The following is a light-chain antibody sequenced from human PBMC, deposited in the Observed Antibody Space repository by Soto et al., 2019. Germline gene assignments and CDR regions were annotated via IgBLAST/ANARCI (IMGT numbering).Light chain of an antibody. CDR3: QQYDVYST. V-gene: IGKV1-5*03. CDR2: KAS. J-gene: IGKJ1*01. CDR1: RSISSW. Sequence: EIQMTQSPSTLSASVGGTVTITCRASRSISSWLAWYQQRPGMAPKLLIYKASTLQSGVTSRFSGRGYGTEFTLTISHLQPDDSATYYCQQYDVYSTFGQGTKVDIK.